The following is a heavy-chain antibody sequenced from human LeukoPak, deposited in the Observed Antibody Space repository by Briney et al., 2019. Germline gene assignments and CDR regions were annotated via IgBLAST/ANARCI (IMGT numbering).Heavy chain of an antibody. CDR1: GGSISSSSYY. V-gene: IGHV4-39*01. D-gene: IGHD1-26*01. CDR3: ASLRERSYYARGFDY. CDR2: IYYSGST. Sequence: PSETLSLTCTVSGGSISSSSYYWGWIRQPPGKGLEWIGSIYYSGSTYYNPSLKSRVTISVDTSKNQFSLKLSSVTAADTAVYYCASLRERSYYARGFDYWGQGTLVTVSP. J-gene: IGHJ4*02.